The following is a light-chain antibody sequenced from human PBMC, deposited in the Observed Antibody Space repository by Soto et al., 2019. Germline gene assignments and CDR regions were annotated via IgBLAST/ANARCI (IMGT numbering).Light chain of an antibody. CDR2: DVS. J-gene: IGLJ2*01. CDR3: SSYTRSDTLA. V-gene: IGLV2-14*01. CDR1: SSDVGAYIY. Sequence: QSVLTQPASVSESPGQSITISCTGTSSDVGAYIYVSWYQQYPGKAPKLMIYDVSNRPSGVSNRFSGSKSGNTASLTISGLRPEGEALYHCSSYTRSDTLAFGGGTQLTVL.